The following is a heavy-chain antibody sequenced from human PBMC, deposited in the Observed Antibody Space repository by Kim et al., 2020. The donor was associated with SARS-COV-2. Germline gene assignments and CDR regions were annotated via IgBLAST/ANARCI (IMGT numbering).Heavy chain of an antibody. Sequence: GGSLRRSCAASGFTFSDYYMSWIRQAPGKGLEWVSYISSSGSTIYYADSVKGRFTISRDNAKNSLYLQMNSLRAEDTAVYYCARERRPVLRFLEWLFDYWGQGAQVTVSS. D-gene: IGHD3-3*01. V-gene: IGHV3-11*01. CDR3: ARERRPVLRFLEWLFDY. CDR2: ISSSGSTI. J-gene: IGHJ4*02. CDR1: GFTFSDYY.